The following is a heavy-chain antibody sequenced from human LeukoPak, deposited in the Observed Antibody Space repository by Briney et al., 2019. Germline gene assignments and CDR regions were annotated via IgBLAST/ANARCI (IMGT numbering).Heavy chain of an antibody. D-gene: IGHD4-23*01. V-gene: IGHV4-31*03. CDR1: GVSISSGGYY. Sequence: SETLSLTCTVSGVSISSGGYYWSWIRQHPGKGLEWIGYIYYSGSTYYNPSLKSRVTISVDTSKNQFSLKLSSVTAADTAVYYCARADTVVINYFDYWGQGTLVTVSS. CDR3: ARADTVVINYFDY. CDR2: IYYSGST. J-gene: IGHJ4*02.